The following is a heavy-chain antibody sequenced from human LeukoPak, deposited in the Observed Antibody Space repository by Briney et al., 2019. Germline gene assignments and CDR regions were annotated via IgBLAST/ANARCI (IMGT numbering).Heavy chain of an antibody. CDR1: GYTFTGYY. CDR3: ARGLLWFGELGY. D-gene: IGHD3-10*01. J-gene: IGHJ4*02. Sequence: ASVKVSCKASGYTFTGYYMQWVRQAPGQGFEWMGWINPNSGDTNYAQNFQGRVTMTRDTSISTVYMELSRLRYDDTAVYYCARGLLWFGELGYWGQGTLVTVSP. CDR2: INPNSGDT. V-gene: IGHV1-2*02.